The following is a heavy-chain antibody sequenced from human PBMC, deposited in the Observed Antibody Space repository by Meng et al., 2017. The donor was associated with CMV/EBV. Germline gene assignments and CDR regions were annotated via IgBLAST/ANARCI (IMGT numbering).Heavy chain of an antibody. Sequence: GESLKISCAASGFIFSSYAMSWVRQAPGKGLEWVSVIYSGGSSTYYADSVKGRFTISRDNSKNTLYLQMNSLRAEDTAVYYCAKGGEGYSYGYDYWGQGTLVTVSS. CDR3: AKGGEGYSYGYDY. CDR1: GFIFSSYA. CDR2: IYSGGSST. D-gene: IGHD5-18*01. V-gene: IGHV3-23*03. J-gene: IGHJ4*02.